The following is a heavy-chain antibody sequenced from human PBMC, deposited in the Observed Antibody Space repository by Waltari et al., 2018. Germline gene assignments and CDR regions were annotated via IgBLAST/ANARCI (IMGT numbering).Heavy chain of an antibody. CDR1: GGSISSSSYY. J-gene: IGHJ4*02. Sequence: QLQLQESGPGLVKPSETLSLTCTVSGGSISSSSYYWGWIRQPPGKGLEWIGSIYYSGSTYYNPSLKSRVTISVDTSKNQFSLKLSSVTAADTAVYYCARHMSYDSSGYLDYWGQGTLVTVSS. V-gene: IGHV4-39*01. D-gene: IGHD3-22*01. CDR3: ARHMSYDSSGYLDY. CDR2: IYYSGST.